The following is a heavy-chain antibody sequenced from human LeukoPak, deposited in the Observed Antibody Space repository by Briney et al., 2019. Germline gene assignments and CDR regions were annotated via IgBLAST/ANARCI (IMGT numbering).Heavy chain of an antibody. J-gene: IGHJ4*02. D-gene: IGHD1-14*01. CDR2: ISGSGGTT. Sequence: PGGSLRLSCAASGFTFSSYAMNWVRQAAGKGLEWVSAISGSGGTTYYADSVKGRFTISRDNSKNTLYLQMNSLTAADTALYFCAKPAKTDYADYWGQGTLVTVSS. V-gene: IGHV3-23*01. CDR1: GFTFSSYA. CDR3: AKPAKTDYADY.